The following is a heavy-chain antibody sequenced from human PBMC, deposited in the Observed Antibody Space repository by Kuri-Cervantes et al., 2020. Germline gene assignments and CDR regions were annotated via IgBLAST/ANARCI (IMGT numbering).Heavy chain of an antibody. J-gene: IGHJ3*02. CDR1: GGSIGSHY. Sequence: SETLSLTCTVSGGSIGSHYWNWIRQPPGKGLEWIGYIYYSGSTNYNPSLKSRVTISVDTSKNQFSLKLSSVTAADTAVYYCARGGYDILTGYEDAFDIWGQGTMVTVSS. V-gene: IGHV4-59*11. CDR3: ARGGYDILTGYEDAFDI. D-gene: IGHD3-9*01. CDR2: IYYSGST.